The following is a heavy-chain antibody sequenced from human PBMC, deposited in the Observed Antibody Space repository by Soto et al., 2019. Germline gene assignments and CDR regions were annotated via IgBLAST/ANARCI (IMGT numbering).Heavy chain of an antibody. J-gene: IGHJ4*02. Sequence: EASVKVSCKASGYTFTSYGISWVRQAPGQGLEWMGWISAYNGNTNYAQKLQGRVTMTTDTSTSTAYMELRSLRSDDTAVYYCARDEKRFLEWLPLNDWGQGTLVTVSS. CDR1: GYTFTSYG. CDR2: ISAYNGNT. D-gene: IGHD3-3*01. V-gene: IGHV1-18*01. CDR3: ARDEKRFLEWLPLND.